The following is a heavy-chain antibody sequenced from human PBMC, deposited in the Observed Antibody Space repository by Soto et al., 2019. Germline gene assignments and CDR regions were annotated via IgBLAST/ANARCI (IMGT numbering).Heavy chain of an antibody. Sequence: QVQLVEWGGGVVQPGRSLRLSCAVSGFTFSTYGMHWVRQAPGKGLEWVAVVSYDGGNKFYADSVKGRFTISRDNSKNTVYLQMSSLRAEDTAVFYCARIDSTTGGFYYGMDVWGQGTTVTVSS. J-gene: IGHJ6*02. CDR3: ARIDSTTGGFYYGMDV. V-gene: IGHV3-30*03. CDR2: VSYDGGNK. D-gene: IGHD1-26*01. CDR1: GFTFSTYG.